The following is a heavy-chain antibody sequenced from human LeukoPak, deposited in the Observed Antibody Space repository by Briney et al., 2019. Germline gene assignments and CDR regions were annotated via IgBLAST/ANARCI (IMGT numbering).Heavy chain of an antibody. J-gene: IGHJ5*02. V-gene: IGHV3-48*03. Sequence: GGSLSLSCAASGFTFSSYEMNWVRPAPGKGLEWVSYISSSGSTIYYADSVKGRFTISRDNAKNSLYLQMNSLRAEDTAVYYCVGEGSYRDIANWFDPWGQGTQVTVSS. CDR1: GFTFSSYE. D-gene: IGHD3-10*01. CDR2: ISSSGSTI. CDR3: VGEGSYRDIANWFDP.